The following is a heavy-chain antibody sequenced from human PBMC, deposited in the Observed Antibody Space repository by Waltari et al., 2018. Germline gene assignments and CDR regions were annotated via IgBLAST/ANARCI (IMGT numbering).Heavy chain of an antibody. Sequence: EVQLVESGGGLVKPGGSLRLSCAASGFTFSSYSMNWVRQAPGKGLEWVSSISSSSSYIYYADSVKGRFTISRDNAKNSLYLQMNSLRAEDTAVYYCARETPSSLSDYYYYMDVWGKGTTVTVSS. D-gene: IGHD3-10*01. CDR3: ARETPSSLSDYYYYMDV. CDR2: ISSSSSYI. V-gene: IGHV3-21*01. CDR1: GFTFSSYS. J-gene: IGHJ6*03.